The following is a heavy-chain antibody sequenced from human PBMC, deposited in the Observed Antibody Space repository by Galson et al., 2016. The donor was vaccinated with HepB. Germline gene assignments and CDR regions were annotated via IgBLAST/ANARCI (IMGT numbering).Heavy chain of an antibody. CDR3: ARGDIVAAILDY. D-gene: IGHD1-26*01. Sequence: SLRLSCAASGFTFSSYSMNWVRQAPGKGLEWVSSISSSSSNTYYADSVKGRFTISRDNAKNTLYLQMNSLRAEDTAVYYCARGDIVAAILDYWGQGTPVTVSS. CDR2: ISSSSSNT. V-gene: IGHV3-21*01. CDR1: GFTFSSYS. J-gene: IGHJ4*02.